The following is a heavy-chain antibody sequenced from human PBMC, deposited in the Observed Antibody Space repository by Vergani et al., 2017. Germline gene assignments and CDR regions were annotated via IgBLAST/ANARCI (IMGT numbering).Heavy chain of an antibody. CDR1: GGSISSSSYY. J-gene: IGHJ6*02. V-gene: IGHV4-39*07. CDR3: ARDVPPNYYDSSGTPTYYYYGMDV. D-gene: IGHD3-22*01. CDR2: IYYSGST. Sequence: QLQLQESGPGLVKPSETLSLTCTVSGGSISSSSYYWGWIRQPPGKGLEWIGSIYYSGSTYYNPSLKSRVTISVDTSKNQFSLKLSSVTAADTAVYYCARDVPPNYYDSSGTPTYYYYGMDVWGQGTTVTVSS.